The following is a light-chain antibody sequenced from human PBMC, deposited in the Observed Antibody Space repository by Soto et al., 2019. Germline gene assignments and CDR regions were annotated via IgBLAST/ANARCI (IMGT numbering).Light chain of an antibody. CDR1: QSVTSSK. CDR2: GAS. J-gene: IGKJ1*01. Sequence: EIVLTQSPGTLSLSPGERATLSCRASQSVTSSKLAWYQQKPGQAPRLLIYGASFRATGIPDRFIGSGSGTDFTLTISRLEPEDFAVYHRQQYGSSTEWTFGQGTKVEIK. V-gene: IGKV3-20*01. CDR3: QQYGSSTEWT.